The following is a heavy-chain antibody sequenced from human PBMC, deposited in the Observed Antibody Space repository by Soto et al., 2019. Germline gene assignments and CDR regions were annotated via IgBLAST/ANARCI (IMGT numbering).Heavy chain of an antibody. J-gene: IGHJ5*02. V-gene: IGHV3-23*01. CDR3: AKDPLDYGDYVDLFDP. CDR2: ISGSGGST. D-gene: IGHD4-17*01. CDR1: GFTFSSYA. Sequence: EVQLLESGGGLVQPGGSLRLSCAASGFTFSSYAMNWVRQAPGKGLERVSAISGSGGSTYYADSVKGRFTISRDNSKNTLYLQMNSLRAEDTAVYYCAKDPLDYGDYVDLFDPWGQGTLVTVSS.